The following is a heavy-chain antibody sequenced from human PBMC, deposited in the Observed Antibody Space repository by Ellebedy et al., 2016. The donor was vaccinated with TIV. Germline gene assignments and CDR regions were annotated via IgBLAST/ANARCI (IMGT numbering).Heavy chain of an antibody. V-gene: IGHV3-21*06. CDR3: SRGWSTPDS. CDR1: GFTFSNYN. J-gene: IGHJ4*02. CDR2: IRSTGSDK. D-gene: IGHD2-15*01. Sequence: GESLKISCVASGFTFSNYNMNWVRQSPGKGLEWVSSIRSTGSDKYYVESVKGRFTISRDNAQDTLFLQMNSLIAEDTAVYFCSRGWSTPDSWGQGTLVIVSS.